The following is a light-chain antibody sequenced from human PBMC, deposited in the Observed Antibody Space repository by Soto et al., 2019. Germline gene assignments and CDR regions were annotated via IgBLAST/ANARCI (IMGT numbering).Light chain of an antibody. CDR1: QSVSSNY. CDR2: GAS. Sequence: EIVLTQSPGTLSLSPGERATLSCRASQSVSSNYLAWYQQKPGQAPRLLIYGASRGAAGIPDRFSGSGSGTDFTLTISRLEPEDFAVYFCQQYGRSPMFTLGQVTTLEVK. J-gene: IGKJ2*01. V-gene: IGKV3-20*01. CDR3: QQYGRSPMFT.